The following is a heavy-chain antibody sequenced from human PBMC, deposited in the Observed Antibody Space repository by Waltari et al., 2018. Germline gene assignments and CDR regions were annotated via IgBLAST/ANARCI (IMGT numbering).Heavy chain of an antibody. Sequence: EVQLVESGGGLVQPGGSLRLSCAASGFTFSSYAMSWVRQAPGKGLEWVSAISGSGGSTYYADSMKGRFTISRDNSKNTLYLQMNSLRAEDTAVYYCAKDQIDYDSSGYYAFDIWGQGTMVTVSS. J-gene: IGHJ3*02. CDR1: GFTFSSYA. CDR2: ISGSGGST. CDR3: AKDQIDYDSSGYYAFDI. V-gene: IGHV3-23*04. D-gene: IGHD3-22*01.